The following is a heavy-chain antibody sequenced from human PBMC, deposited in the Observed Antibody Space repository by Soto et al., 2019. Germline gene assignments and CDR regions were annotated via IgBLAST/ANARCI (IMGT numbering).Heavy chain of an antibody. Sequence: LSQTLSLTCAISGDSVSSNSAAWNWIRQSPSRGLEWLLRTYYRSKWYNDYAVSVKSRITINPDTSKNQFSLQLNSVTPEDTAVYYCARDIEIPGTTYYYYGMDVWGQGTTVTVSS. CDR1: GDSVSSNSAA. CDR2: TYYRSKWYN. J-gene: IGHJ6*02. CDR3: ARDIEIPGTTYYYYGMDV. D-gene: IGHD1-7*01. V-gene: IGHV6-1*01.